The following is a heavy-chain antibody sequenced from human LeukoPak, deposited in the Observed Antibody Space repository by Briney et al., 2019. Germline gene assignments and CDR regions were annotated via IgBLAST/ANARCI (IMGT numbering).Heavy chain of an antibody. Sequence: PGGSLRLSCAASGFTVSSNYMSWVRQAPGKGLEWVSVIYSGGNTYYADSVKGRFTISRHNSKNTLYLQMNSLRAEDTAVYYCARGDKQWLVSFAFDIWGQGTMVTVSS. CDR3: ARGDKQWLVSFAFDI. CDR1: GFTVSSNY. CDR2: IYSGGNT. J-gene: IGHJ3*02. D-gene: IGHD6-19*01. V-gene: IGHV3-53*04.